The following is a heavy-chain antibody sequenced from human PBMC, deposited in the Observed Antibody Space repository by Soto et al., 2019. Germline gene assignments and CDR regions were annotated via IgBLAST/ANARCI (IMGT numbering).Heavy chain of an antibody. Sequence: GGSLRLSCAASGFTFSSYAMSWVRQAPGKGLEWVSAISGSGGSTYYADSEKGRFTISRDNTKNTPYLQMNSLRAEDRAVYYCAKDVTMGGWNIGPFDYWGQGTLVTVSS. J-gene: IGHJ4*02. CDR1: GFTFSSYA. CDR2: ISGSGGST. CDR3: AKDVTMGGWNIGPFDY. D-gene: IGHD1-1*01. V-gene: IGHV3-23*01.